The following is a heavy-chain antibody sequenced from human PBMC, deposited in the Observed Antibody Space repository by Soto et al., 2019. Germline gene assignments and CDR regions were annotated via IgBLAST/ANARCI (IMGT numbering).Heavy chain of an antibody. V-gene: IGHV4-59*01. D-gene: IGHD3-10*01. Sequence: QTQLQESGPGLVKPSETLSLTCTVSGGSIRSYYWSWIRQPPGKGLEWIGNIYYSGSTNYNPSLKSRVTISVDTSKNQFSLKLSSVTAADTAVYYCARTFGDCFDYWGQGTLVTVSS. CDR2: IYYSGST. CDR3: ARTFGDCFDY. J-gene: IGHJ4*02. CDR1: GGSIRSYY.